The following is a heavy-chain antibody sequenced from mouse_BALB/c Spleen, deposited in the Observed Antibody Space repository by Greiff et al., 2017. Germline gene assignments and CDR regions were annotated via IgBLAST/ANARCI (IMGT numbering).Heavy chain of an antibody. V-gene: IGHV3-2*02. CDR1: GYSITSDYA. Sequence: EVQLQQSGPGLVKPSQSLSLTCTVTGYSITSDYAWNWIRQFPGNKLEWMGYISYSGSTSYNPSLKSRISITRDTSKNQFFLQLNSVTTEDTATYYCARCSSSYCAMDYWGQGTSVTVSS. D-gene: IGHD1-1*01. CDR2: ISYSGST. J-gene: IGHJ4*01. CDR3: ARCSSSYCAMDY.